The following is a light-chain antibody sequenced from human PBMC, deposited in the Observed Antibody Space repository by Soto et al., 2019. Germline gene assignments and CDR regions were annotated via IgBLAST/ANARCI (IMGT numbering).Light chain of an antibody. CDR2: KVS. CDR3: MQGTHWPIN. Sequence: DGVMTQSPLSLPVTLVQPASISCRSNQSLVHSDGIAYFSWFQQRPGRPPRRLIYKVSNRDSGVPARFSGSGSGTDFALKISRVEAEDVGVYYCMQGTHWPINFGQGTRLEIK. J-gene: IGKJ5*01. V-gene: IGKV2-30*02. CDR1: QSLVHSDGIAY.